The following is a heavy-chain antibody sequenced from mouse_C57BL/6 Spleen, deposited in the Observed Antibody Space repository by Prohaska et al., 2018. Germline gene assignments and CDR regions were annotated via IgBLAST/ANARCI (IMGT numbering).Heavy chain of an antibody. CDR3: ARRRDYYGSSYGYFDV. V-gene: IGHV1-26*01. CDR2: INPNNGGT. J-gene: IGHJ1*03. D-gene: IGHD1-1*01. Sequence: HGKSLEWIGDINPNNGGTSYNQKFKGKPTLTVDKSSSTAYMELHSLTSEDSAVYYCARRRDYYGSSYGYFDVWGTGTTVTVSS.